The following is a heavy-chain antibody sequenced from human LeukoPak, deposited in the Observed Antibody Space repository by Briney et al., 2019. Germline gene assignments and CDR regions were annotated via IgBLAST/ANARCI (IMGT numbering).Heavy chain of an antibody. CDR1: GYTFTSYD. V-gene: IGHV1-8*01. J-gene: IGHJ6*02. CDR3: ARGPIQLWFYYYYYYGMDV. D-gene: IGHD5-18*01. Sequence: GASVKVSCKASGYTFTSYDINWVRQATGQGLEWMGWMNPNSGNTGYAQKFQGRVTMTRNTSISTAYMEPSSLRSEDTAVYYCARGPIQLWFYYYYYYGMDVWGQGTTVTVSS. CDR2: MNPNSGNT.